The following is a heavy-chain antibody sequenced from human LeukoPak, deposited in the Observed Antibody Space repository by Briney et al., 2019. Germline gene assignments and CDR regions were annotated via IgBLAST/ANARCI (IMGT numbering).Heavy chain of an antibody. J-gene: IGHJ4*02. Sequence: PGGSLRLSCAASGFTFSASAMHWVRQASGKGLEWVGRIRSKANSYATAYAASVKGRFTISRDDSKNTAYLQMNSLKTEDTAVYYCTRLAVAGHTNYWGQGTLVTVSS. D-gene: IGHD6-19*01. CDR1: GFTFSASA. CDR3: TRLAVAGHTNY. V-gene: IGHV3-73*01. CDR2: IRSKANSYAT.